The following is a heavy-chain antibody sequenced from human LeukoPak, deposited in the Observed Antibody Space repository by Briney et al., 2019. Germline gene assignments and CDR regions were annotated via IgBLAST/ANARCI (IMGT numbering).Heavy chain of an antibody. CDR1: GFTFSDYY. J-gene: IGHJ3*02. V-gene: IGHV3-11*01. CDR2: ISSSGSTI. Sequence: GGSLRLSCAASGFTFSDYYMSWIRQAPGKGLEWVSYISSSGSTIYYADSVKGRFTISRDNAENSLYLQMNSLRAEDTAVYYCARASNHDAFDIWGQGTMVTVSS. CDR3: ARASNHDAFDI. D-gene: IGHD1-14*01.